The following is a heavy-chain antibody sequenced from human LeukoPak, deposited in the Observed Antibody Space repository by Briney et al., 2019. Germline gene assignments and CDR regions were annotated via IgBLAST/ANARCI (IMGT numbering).Heavy chain of an antibody. CDR3: ARGFGVVVVAATLAFDI. CDR1: GGSFSGYY. CDR2: INHSGST. Sequence: SETLSLTCAVYGGSFSGYYWSWIRQPPGKGLEWIGEINHSGSTNYNPSLKSRVTISVDTSKNQFSLKLSSVTAADTAVYYCARGFGVVVVAATLAFDIWGQGTMVTVSS. D-gene: IGHD2-15*01. V-gene: IGHV4-34*01. J-gene: IGHJ3*02.